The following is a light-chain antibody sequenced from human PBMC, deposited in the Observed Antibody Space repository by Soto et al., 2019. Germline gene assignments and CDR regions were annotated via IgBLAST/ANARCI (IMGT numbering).Light chain of an antibody. V-gene: IGLV2-18*02. CDR2: AVT. J-gene: IGLJ2*01. CDR3: CSYAGSRTLV. CDR1: NSDVGNYDR. Sequence: QSVLTQPPSVSGSPGQSVTISCTGSNSDVGNYDRVSWYQQPPGTAPKLMIYAVTNRPSGVPDRFSGSKSGNTASLTISGLKAEDEAAYYCCSYAGSRTLVFGGGTKLTVL.